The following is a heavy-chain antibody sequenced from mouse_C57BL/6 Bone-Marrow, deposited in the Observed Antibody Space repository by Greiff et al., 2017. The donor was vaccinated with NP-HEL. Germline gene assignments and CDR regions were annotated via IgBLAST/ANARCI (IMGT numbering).Heavy chain of an antibody. CDR1: GYTFTSYW. D-gene: IGHD1-1*01. V-gene: IGHV1-64*01. CDR3: ARNLTTVEDY. J-gene: IGHJ2*01. Sequence: VKLQQPGAELVKPGASVKLSCKASGYTFTSYWMHWVKQRPGQGLEWIGMIHPNSGSTNYNEKFKSKATLTVDKSSSTAYMQLSSLTSEDSAVYYCARNLTTVEDYWGQGTTLTVSS. CDR2: IHPNSGST.